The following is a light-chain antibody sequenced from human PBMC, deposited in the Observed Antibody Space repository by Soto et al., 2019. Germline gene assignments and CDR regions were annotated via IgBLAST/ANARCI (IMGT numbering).Light chain of an antibody. J-gene: IGLJ2*01. V-gene: IGLV2-8*01. Sequence: QSALTQPPSASGSPGQSVTISCTGTSSDVGGYNYVSWYQQHPGKAPKFMVYEVSKLPSGVPDRFSGSKSGNTASLTVSGLQAEDEADYYCSSYAGSNNHVVFGGGTKVTVL. CDR2: EVS. CDR1: SSDVGGYNY. CDR3: SSYAGSNNHVV.